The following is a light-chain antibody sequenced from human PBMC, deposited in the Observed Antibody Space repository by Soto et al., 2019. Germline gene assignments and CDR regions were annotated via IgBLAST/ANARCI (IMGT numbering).Light chain of an antibody. CDR2: EVI. CDR3: CSYTNTGTFV. V-gene: IGLV2-23*02. Sequence: QSALTQPASVSGSPGQSITITCTGTSSDVATYNRVSWYQHHPGKAPKLLISEVIKRPSGVSNRFSGSMSGNTASLTISGLQAEDEAAYYCCSYTNTGTFVFGSGTKLTVL. CDR1: SSDVATYNR. J-gene: IGLJ1*01.